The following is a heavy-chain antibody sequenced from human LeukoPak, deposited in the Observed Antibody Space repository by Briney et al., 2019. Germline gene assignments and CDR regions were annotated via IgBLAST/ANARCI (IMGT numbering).Heavy chain of an antibody. CDR3: PRHVWLQPFDY. D-gene: IGHD3-9*01. Sequence: PSETLSLTCSVSGGSMSRYYWSWIRQSPGKGLEWIGYIYYSGSTNYNPSLKSRVTISVDTSKNQFSLKRSSVTAADTAVYYCPRHVWLQPFDYWGQGTLVTVSS. CDR2: IYYSGST. CDR1: GGSMSRYY. V-gene: IGHV4-59*08. J-gene: IGHJ4*02.